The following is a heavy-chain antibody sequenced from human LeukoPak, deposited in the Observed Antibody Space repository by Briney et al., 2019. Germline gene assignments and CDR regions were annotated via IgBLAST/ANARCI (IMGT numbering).Heavy chain of an antibody. V-gene: IGHV4-30-4*01. Sequence: SETLSLTCTVSGGSISSYYWNWIRQPPGKGLEWIGYIYYSGNTYYNPSLKSRVTLSLDTSKNEFSLKLSSVTAADTAVYSCAREDIVVLPAGAFDIWGQGTMVTVSS. J-gene: IGHJ3*02. CDR1: GGSISSYY. D-gene: IGHD2-2*01. CDR3: AREDIVVLPAGAFDI. CDR2: IYYSGNT.